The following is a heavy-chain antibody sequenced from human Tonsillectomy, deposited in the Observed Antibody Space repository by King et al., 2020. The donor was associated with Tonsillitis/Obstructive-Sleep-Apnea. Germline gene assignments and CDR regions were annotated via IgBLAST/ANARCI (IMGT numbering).Heavy chain of an antibody. V-gene: IGHV4-39*01. J-gene: IGHJ3*02. Sequence: LQLQESGPGLVKPSETLSLTCTVSGGSISSSSYYWGWIRQPPGKGLEWIGSIYYSGSTYYNPSLKSRVTISVDTSKNQFSLKLSSVTAADTAVYYCARTSIAARLWRDAFDIWGQGTMVTVSS. CDR1: GGSISSSSYY. CDR2: IYYSGST. D-gene: IGHD6-6*01. CDR3: ARTSIAARLWRDAFDI.